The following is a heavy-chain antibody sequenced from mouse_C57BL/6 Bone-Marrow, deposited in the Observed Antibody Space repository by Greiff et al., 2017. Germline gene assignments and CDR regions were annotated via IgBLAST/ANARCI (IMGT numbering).Heavy chain of an antibody. CDR2: IDPEDGET. D-gene: IGHD1-1*02. J-gene: IGHJ3*01. Sequence: VTLKVSGAELVKPGASVKLSCTASGFNIKDYYMHWVKQRTEQGLEWIGRIDPEDGETKYAPKFQGKATITADTSSNTAYRQLSSLTSEDTAVYDCARGPMEDWFAYWGQGTLVTVSA. CDR1: GFNIKDYY. V-gene: IGHV14-2*01. CDR3: ARGPMEDWFAY.